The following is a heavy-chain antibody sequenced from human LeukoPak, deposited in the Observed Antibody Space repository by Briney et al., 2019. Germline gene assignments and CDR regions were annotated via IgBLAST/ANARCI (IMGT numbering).Heavy chain of an antibody. CDR1: GGSFSDYY. CDR3: ARSSGYYYMDV. Sequence: SETLSLTCAVYGGSFSDYYWRWIRQPPGKGLEWIGSMYYSGGTYYNPSLKSRVTISVDTSKNQFSLKLSSVTAADTAVYYCARSSGYYYMDVWGKGTTVTVSS. J-gene: IGHJ6*03. V-gene: IGHV4-34*01. CDR2: MYYSGGT.